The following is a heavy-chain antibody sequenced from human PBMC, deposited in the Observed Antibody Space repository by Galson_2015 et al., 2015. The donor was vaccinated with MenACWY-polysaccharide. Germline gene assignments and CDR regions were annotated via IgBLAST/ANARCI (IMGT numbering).Heavy chain of an antibody. CDR3: ARGGKYYYDNSGYLNWFDP. D-gene: IGHD3-22*01. J-gene: IGHJ5*02. CDR2: MNPNSGNT. CDR1: GYSFSSYD. Sequence: SVKVSCKASGYSFSSYDINWVRQTTGQGLEWMGWMNPNSGNTGYAQKFQGRVTMTRNTSISIAYMELSSLRSEDTAVYYCARGGKYYYDNSGYLNWFDPWGQGTLVTVSS. V-gene: IGHV1-8*01.